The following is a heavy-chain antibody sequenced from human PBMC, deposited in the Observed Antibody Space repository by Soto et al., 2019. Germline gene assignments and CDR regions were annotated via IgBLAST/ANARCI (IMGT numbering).Heavy chain of an antibody. D-gene: IGHD2-8*02. V-gene: IGHV3-21*02. CDR1: GFTFSSYN. J-gene: IGHJ4*02. CDR3: ARASHAYWALDY. CDR2: ISTWSSYS. Sequence: EVQLVESGGGLVKPGGSLRLSCTASGFTFSSYNMNCVRQAPGKGLEWVSYISTWSSYSFYADSVKGRFTISRDNSENSLYLQLDRLRDEDTAVYYCARASHAYWALDYWGQGALVTV.